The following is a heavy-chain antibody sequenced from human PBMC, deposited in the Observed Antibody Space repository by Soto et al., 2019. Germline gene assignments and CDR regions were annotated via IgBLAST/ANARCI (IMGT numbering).Heavy chain of an antibody. V-gene: IGHV1-69*13. CDR2: IIPIFGTA. J-gene: IGHJ5*02. CDR1: GGTFSSYA. Sequence: VKVSCKASGGTFSSYAISWVRQAPGQGLEWMGGIIPIFGTANYAQKFQGRVTITADESTSTAYMELSSLRSEDTAVYYCARESDRFGELLPRYNWFDPWGQGTLVTVSS. CDR3: ARESDRFGELLPRYNWFDP. D-gene: IGHD3-10*01.